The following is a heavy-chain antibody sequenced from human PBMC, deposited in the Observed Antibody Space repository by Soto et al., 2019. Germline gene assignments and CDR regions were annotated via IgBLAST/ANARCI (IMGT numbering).Heavy chain of an antibody. J-gene: IGHJ6*02. CDR1: GFTFRNFV. CDR3: AKCQSSIFWSVSGMDV. Sequence: PGSSPRLSCGASGFTFRNFVMHWVRQAPGKGLEWVAVISYAGHNLYYAHSVKGRFTISRDNSGNTLYLEMSSRGGGDTAVYYCAKCQSSIFWSVSGMDVWGQGPTLTVSS. D-gene: IGHD3-3*01. CDR2: ISYAGHNL. V-gene: IGHV3-30*18.